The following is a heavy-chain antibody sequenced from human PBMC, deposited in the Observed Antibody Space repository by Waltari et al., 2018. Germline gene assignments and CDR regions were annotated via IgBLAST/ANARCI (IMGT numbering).Heavy chain of an antibody. J-gene: IGHJ6*02. CDR3: ARDQYGESFYYAMNV. D-gene: IGHD1-26*01. CDR1: GFSFTHYC. V-gene: IGHV3-33*01. Sequence: QEKLVESGGGVVQSGRSLKLSCEASGFSFTHYCLHWVRQAPGKGLEWVAIIWYDGSKKYYADSVKGRFDISRDNSRNTLYLQMDSLRAEDTAVYFCARDQYGESFYYAMNVWGQGTAVTVSS. CDR2: IWYDGSKK.